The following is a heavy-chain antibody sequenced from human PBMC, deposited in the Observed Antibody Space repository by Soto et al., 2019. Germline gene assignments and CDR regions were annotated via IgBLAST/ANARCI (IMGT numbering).Heavy chain of an antibody. V-gene: IGHV3-21*01. CDR1: GFTFSSYS. Sequence: GGSLRLSCVASGFTFSSYSVNWVRQAPGMGLEGVSSISSANAYIYYADSVKGRFTISRDNATNSLFLQMSSLRAEDTAIYYCTRTISFGRPGNGMDVWGKGTTVPVSS. D-gene: IGHD3-16*01. J-gene: IGHJ6*04. CDR3: TRTISFGRPGNGMDV. CDR2: ISSANAYI.